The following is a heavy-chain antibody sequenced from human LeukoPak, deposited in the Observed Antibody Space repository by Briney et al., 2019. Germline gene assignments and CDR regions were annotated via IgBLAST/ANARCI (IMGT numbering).Heavy chain of an antibody. V-gene: IGHV3-43*02. Sequence: QPGGSLRLSCAAAGFTFRDFSMHWVRQAPGKGLEWVSLITGDGSATHYADSVKGRFTISRDNSKNSLYLQMSGLRVEDTAFYYCTKGYNTFSYPFDHWGQGILVTVSS. CDR2: ITGDGSAT. D-gene: IGHD1-14*01. CDR3: TKGYNTFSYPFDH. CDR1: GFTFRDFS. J-gene: IGHJ4*02.